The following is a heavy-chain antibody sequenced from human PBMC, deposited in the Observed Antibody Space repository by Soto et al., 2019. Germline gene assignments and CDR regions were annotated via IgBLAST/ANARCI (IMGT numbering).Heavy chain of an antibody. CDR1: GYTFTGYY. V-gene: IGHV1-2*04. J-gene: IGHJ3*02. CDR2: INPNSGGT. Sequence: ASVKVSCKASGYTFTGYYMHWVRQAPGQGLEWMGWINPNSGGTNYAQKFQGWVTMTRDTSISTAYMELSRLRSDDTAVYYCARGLVDFWSGSRVDAFDIWGQGTMVTVSS. D-gene: IGHD3-3*01. CDR3: ARGLVDFWSGSRVDAFDI.